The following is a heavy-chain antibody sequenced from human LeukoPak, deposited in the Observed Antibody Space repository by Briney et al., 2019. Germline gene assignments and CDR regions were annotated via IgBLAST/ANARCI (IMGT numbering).Heavy chain of an antibody. CDR2: MNPNSGNT. CDR1: GGTFSSYA. CDR3: ALTMRGY. Sequence: GASVKVSCKASGGTFSSYAISWVRQATGQGLEWMGWMNPNSGNTGYAQKFQGRVTMTRNTSISTAYMELSSLRSEDTAVYYCALTMRGYWGQGTLVTVSS. J-gene: IGHJ4*02. V-gene: IGHV1-8*02. D-gene: IGHD4/OR15-4a*01.